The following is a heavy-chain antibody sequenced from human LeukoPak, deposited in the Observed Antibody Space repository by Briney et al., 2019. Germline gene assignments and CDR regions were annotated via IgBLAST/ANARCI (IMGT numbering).Heavy chain of an antibody. CDR3: ASSKTNGDSSGWYAWFDP. J-gene: IGHJ5*02. CDR1: GGSISSYY. V-gene: IGHV4-59*01. D-gene: IGHD6-19*01. Sequence: SETLSLTCTVSGGSISSYYWSWIRQPPGKGLEWIGYIYYSGSTKYNPSLKSRVSISVDTSKNQFSLKLSSATAADTAVYYCASSKTNGDSSGWYAWFDPWGQGTLVTVSS. CDR2: IYYSGST.